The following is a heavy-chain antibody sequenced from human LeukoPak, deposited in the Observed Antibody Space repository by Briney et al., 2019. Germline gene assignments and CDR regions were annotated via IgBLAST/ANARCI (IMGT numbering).Heavy chain of an antibody. Sequence: GGSLRLSCAASGFTFSSYAMSWVRQAPGKGLGWVSAISGSGGSTYYADSVKGRFTISRDNSMNTLYLQMNSLRAEDTAVYYCAKAISSSWYRLQGWFDPWGQGTLVTVSS. CDR1: GFTFSSYA. CDR3: AKAISSSWYRLQGWFDP. V-gene: IGHV3-23*01. J-gene: IGHJ5*02. D-gene: IGHD6-13*01. CDR2: ISGSGGST.